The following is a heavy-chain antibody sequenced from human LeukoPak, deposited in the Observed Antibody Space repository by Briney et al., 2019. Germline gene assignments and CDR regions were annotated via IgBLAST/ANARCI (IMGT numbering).Heavy chain of an antibody. V-gene: IGHV6-1*01. Sequence: SQTLSLTCDISGDSVSSYRAAWNWIRQSPSRGLEWLGRTYYRSKWYNDYAVSVKSRITIKPDTSKNRFSLQLSSVTPEDTAVYYCARALGNDFDYWGQGTLVTVSS. D-gene: IGHD5-12*01. CDR1: GDSVSSYRAA. CDR2: TYYRSKWYN. J-gene: IGHJ4*02. CDR3: ARALGNDFDY.